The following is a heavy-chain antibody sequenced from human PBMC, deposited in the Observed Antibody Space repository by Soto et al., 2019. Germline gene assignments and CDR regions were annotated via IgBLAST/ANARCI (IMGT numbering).Heavy chain of an antibody. J-gene: IGHJ1*01. V-gene: IGHV1-18*01. D-gene: IGHD3-10*01. CDR2: ISAYNGNT. CDR1: GYTFTSYG. CDR3: ARDEVPESPSNNFQH. Sequence: QVQLVQSGAEVKKPGASVKVSCKASGYTFTSYGISWVRQAPGQGLEWMGWISAYNGNTNYAQKLEGRVTMNTDTSTSTAYMELRSLRSDDTAVYYCARDEVPESPSNNFQHWGQGTLVTVSS.